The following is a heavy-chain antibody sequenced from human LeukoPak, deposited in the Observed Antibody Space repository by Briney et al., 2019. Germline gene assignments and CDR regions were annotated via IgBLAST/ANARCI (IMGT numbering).Heavy chain of an antibody. J-gene: IGHJ5*02. Sequence: GGSLRLSCAASGFTFSSYTMNWVRQAPGKGLEWVSSFISFGSYIYYADSVKGRFTMSRNNAKNSLYLQMNSLRAEDTAVYYCARDQPLDPWGQGTLVTVSS. CDR2: FISFGSYI. V-gene: IGHV3-21*01. CDR3: ARDQPLDP. CDR1: GFTFSSYT.